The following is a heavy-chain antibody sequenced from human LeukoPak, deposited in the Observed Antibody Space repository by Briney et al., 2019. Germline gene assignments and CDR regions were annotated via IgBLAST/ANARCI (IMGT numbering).Heavy chain of an antibody. J-gene: IGHJ4*02. CDR2: ISSSSSYI. CDR3: ARVARNPYSSSWHSDY. CDR1: GFTFSSYS. D-gene: IGHD6-13*01. V-gene: IGHV3-21*01. Sequence: PGGSLRLSCAASGFTFSSYSMNWVRQAPGKGLEWVSSISSSSSYIYYADSVKGRFTISRDNAKNSLYLQMNSLRAEDTAVYYCARVARNPYSSSWHSDYWGQGTLVTVSS.